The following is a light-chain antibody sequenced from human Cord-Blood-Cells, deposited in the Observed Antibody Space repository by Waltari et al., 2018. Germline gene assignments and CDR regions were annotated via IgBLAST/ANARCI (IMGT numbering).Light chain of an antibody. CDR1: QSVSSN. CDR2: GAS. Sequence: EIVMTQSPATLSVSLGESATLSCRASQSVSSNLAWYQQKPGQAHRLLIYGASTRATGIPARFSGSGSGTEFTLTISSLQSEDFAVYYCQQYNNWPLTFGGGTKVEIK. J-gene: IGKJ4*01. V-gene: IGKV3D-15*01. CDR3: QQYNNWPLT.